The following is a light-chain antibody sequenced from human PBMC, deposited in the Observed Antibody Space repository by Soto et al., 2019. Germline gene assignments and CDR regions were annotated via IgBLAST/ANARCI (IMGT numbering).Light chain of an antibody. Sequence: QSALTQPASVSGSPGQSITIPCTGTSSDVGGYNYVSWYQQHPGRAPKLVIYKVSDRPSGVSSRFSASKSGNTASLTISGLQAGDAADYYCSSYSTATSPQWVFGGGTKLTVL. CDR2: KVS. CDR3: SSYSTATSPQWV. CDR1: SSDVGGYNY. V-gene: IGLV2-14*01. J-gene: IGLJ3*02.